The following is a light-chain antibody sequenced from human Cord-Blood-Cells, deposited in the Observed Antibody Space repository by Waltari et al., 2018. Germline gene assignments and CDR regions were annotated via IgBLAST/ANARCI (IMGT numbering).Light chain of an antibody. CDR2: LGS. J-gene: IGKJ1*01. Sequence: DIVMTQSPLSLPVTPGEPSSISCRSSQSLLHSNGYNYLDWYLQKPGQSPQLLIYLGSNRASGVPDRFSGSGSGTDFTLKIGRVEAEDVGVYYCMQALQARTLGQGTKVEIK. CDR1: QSLLHSNGYNY. V-gene: IGKV2-28*01. CDR3: MQALQART.